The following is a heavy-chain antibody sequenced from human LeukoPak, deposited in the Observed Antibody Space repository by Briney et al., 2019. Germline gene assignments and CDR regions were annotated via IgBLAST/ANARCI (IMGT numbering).Heavy chain of an antibody. CDR3: ASSCGGDCYYRAFDI. CDR2: MNPNSGNT. CDR1: GYTFTSYD. D-gene: IGHD2-21*02. V-gene: IGHV1-8*01. J-gene: IGHJ3*02. Sequence: ASEKVSCKASGYTFTSYDINWVRQATGQGLEWMGWMNPNSGNTGYAQKFQGRVTMTRNTSISTAYMELSSLRSEDTAVYYCASSCGGDCYYRAFDIGGQGTMVTVSS.